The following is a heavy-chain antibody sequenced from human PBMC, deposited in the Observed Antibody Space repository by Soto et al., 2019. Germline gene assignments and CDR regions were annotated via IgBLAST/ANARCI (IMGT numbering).Heavy chain of an antibody. CDR2: ISSSSSYI. D-gene: IGHD4-17*01. Sequence: PGGSLRLSCAASGFTFSSYSMNWVRQAPGKGLEWVSSISSSSSYIYYADSVKGRFTISRDNAKNSLYLQMNSLRAEDTAVYYCARDFGRVTTHYYYYYGMDVWGQGTTVTVSS. V-gene: IGHV3-21*01. CDR3: ARDFGRVTTHYYYYYGMDV. J-gene: IGHJ6*02. CDR1: GFTFSSYS.